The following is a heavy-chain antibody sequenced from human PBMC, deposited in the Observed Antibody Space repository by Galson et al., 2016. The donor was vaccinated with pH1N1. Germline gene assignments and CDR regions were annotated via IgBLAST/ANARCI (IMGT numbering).Heavy chain of an antibody. CDR3: ARDVPGFLDWYYFDH. V-gene: IGHV4-4*07. D-gene: IGHD1-1*01. CDR2: IYTTGTT. J-gene: IGHJ4*02. Sequence: TLSLTCTVSGGDSISFYSWNWIRQPAGKGLEWIGRIYTTGTTTGTTNYNPSLKRRVTMSVDTSKNQVSLNLSSVTAADTAVYYCARDVPGFLDWYYFDHWGREPWSPSPQ. CDR1: GGDSISFYS.